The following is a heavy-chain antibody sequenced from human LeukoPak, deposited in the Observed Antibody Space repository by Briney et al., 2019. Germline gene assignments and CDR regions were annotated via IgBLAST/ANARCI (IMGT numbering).Heavy chain of an antibody. D-gene: IGHD2-21*01. CDR1: GFTFSSFA. CDR3: AKGPGPGYYFYYMDV. CDR2: ITGSGGST. Sequence: PGGSLRLSCAASGFTFSSFAMSWVRQAPGKGLEWVSAITGSGGSTYYADSVKGRFTISRDSPKNTLYLQMNSLRAEDTAVYYCAKGPGPGYYFYYMDVWGQGTTVTVSS. J-gene: IGHJ6*03. V-gene: IGHV3-23*01.